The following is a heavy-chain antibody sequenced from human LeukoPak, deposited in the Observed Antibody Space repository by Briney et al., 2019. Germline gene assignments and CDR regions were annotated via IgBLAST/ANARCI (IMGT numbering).Heavy chain of an antibody. Sequence: PSETLSLTCTVSGGSISSYYWSWIRQPPGKGLEWIGYIYYSGSTNYNPSLKSRVTISVDTSKNQFSLKLSSVTAADTAVYYCARARLIAAARPGYFDYWGQGTLVTVSS. J-gene: IGHJ4*02. CDR3: ARARLIAAARPGYFDY. CDR1: GGSISSYY. V-gene: IGHV4-59*01. D-gene: IGHD6-13*01. CDR2: IYYSGST.